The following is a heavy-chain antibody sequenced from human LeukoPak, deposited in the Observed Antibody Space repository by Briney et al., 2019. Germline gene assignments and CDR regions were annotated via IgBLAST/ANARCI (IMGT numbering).Heavy chain of an antibody. CDR3: ARMRGFGESNPSDY. CDR2: IKQDGGEK. Sequence: GSLRLSCAASGFTFSSYWMRWVRQAPGKGLEWVANIKQDGGEKYYVDSVKGRFTISRDNAKNSLYLQMNSLRAEDTAVYSCARMRGFGESNPSDYWGQGTLVTVSS. J-gene: IGHJ4*02. D-gene: IGHD3-10*01. V-gene: IGHV3-7*01. CDR1: GFTFSSYW.